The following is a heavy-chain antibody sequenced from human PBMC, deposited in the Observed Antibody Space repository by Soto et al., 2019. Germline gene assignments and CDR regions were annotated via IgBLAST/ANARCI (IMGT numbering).Heavy chain of an antibody. J-gene: IGHJ4*02. CDR3: ARARKEFWSGYRFDY. CDR2: IKQDGSEK. Sequence: GGSLRLSCAASGFTFSSYWMSWVRQAPGKGLEWVANIKQDGSEKYYVDSVKGRFTISRDNAKNSLYLQMNSLRAEDTAVYYCARARKEFWSGYRFDYWGQGPLVTVSS. CDR1: GFTFSSYW. V-gene: IGHV3-7*01. D-gene: IGHD3-3*01.